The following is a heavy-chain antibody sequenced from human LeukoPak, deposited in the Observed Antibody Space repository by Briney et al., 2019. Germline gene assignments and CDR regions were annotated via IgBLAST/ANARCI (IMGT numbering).Heavy chain of an antibody. D-gene: IGHD3-10*01. J-gene: IGHJ4*02. V-gene: IGHV3-74*01. CDR2: INSEGSST. CDR1: GFTFSRYW. CDR3: ARGGYYSSGTHDY. Sequence: PGGSLRLSCAASGFTFSRYWMDWVRQAQGEGLGWVSRINSEGSSTTYADSVKGRFTISRDNARDTLYLQMNSLRAEDTAVYYCARGGYYSSGTHDYWGQGTLVTVSS.